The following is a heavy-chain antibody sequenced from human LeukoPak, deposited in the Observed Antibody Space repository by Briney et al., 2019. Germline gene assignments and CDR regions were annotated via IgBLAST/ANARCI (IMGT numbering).Heavy chain of an antibody. Sequence: PGGSLRLSCAASGFTFSRYTMNWVRQAPGKGLEWVSSISSGSTYIYYADSVKGRFTISRDNAKNSLYLQMNSLRAEDTAVYYCARDPTQYYFDSSGYYHPVDYWGQGTLVTVSS. CDR2: ISSGSTYI. CDR1: GFTFSRYT. D-gene: IGHD3-22*01. CDR3: ARDPTQYYFDSSGYYHPVDY. J-gene: IGHJ4*02. V-gene: IGHV3-21*01.